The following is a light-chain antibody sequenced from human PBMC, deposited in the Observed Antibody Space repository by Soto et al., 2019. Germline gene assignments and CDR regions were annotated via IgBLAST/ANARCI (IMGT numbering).Light chain of an antibody. Sequence: EVVLTQSPGTLSLSPGDRGALSCRASQSVSDNNLAWYQLRPGQAPRLLIYGASRRATGIPDRFSGSGSGTGFTLTISGLEPEDFAVYYCQQFGSSLYTFGQGTKVEIK. J-gene: IGKJ2*01. CDR3: QQFGSSLYT. CDR1: QSVSDNN. CDR2: GAS. V-gene: IGKV3-20*01.